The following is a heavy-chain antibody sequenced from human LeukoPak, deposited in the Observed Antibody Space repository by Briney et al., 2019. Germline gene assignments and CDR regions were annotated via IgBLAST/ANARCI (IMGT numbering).Heavy chain of an antibody. Sequence: SETLSLTCTVSGGSISSYYWSWIRQPPGKGLEWIGYIYYSGSTNYNPSLKSRVTISVDTSKNQFSLKLSSVTAADTAVYYCARNSSGWYSYWGQGTLVTVSS. CDR1: GGSISSYY. CDR3: ARNSSGWYSY. J-gene: IGHJ4*02. V-gene: IGHV4-59*12. D-gene: IGHD6-19*01. CDR2: IYYSGST.